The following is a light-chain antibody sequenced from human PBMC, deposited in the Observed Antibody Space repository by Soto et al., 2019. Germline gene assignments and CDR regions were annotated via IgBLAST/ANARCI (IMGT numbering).Light chain of an antibody. J-gene: IGKJ4*01. Sequence: EIVMTQYPAPPSVSPGEGATLSCRASQSINSDLAWYQQRPGQAPRLLIYDAFTRATGVPVRFSGSGAGPDFTLIMRSLQSEDVSVYSSQQYSSWSPLTFVGGTRVEI. V-gene: IGKV3-15*01. CDR2: DAF. CDR3: QQYSSWSPLT. CDR1: QSINSD.